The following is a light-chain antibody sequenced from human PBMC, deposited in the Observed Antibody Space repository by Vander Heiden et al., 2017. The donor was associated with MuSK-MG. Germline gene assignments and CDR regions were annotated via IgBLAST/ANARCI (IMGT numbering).Light chain of an antibody. V-gene: IGKV3-11*01. CDR3: QQRSNWPLT. CDR1: QSVGSY. J-gene: IGKJ4*01. Sequence: EIVLTQSPATLSLSPGERATLSCRASQSVGSYLAWYQQKPGQAPRLLVYDAYYRATGIPARFSGSGSGTDFTLTITSLEPEDFAVYYCQQRSNWPLTFGGGTRVESK. CDR2: DAY.